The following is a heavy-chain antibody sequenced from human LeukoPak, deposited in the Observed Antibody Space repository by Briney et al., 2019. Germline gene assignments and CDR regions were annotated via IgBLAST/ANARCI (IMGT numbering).Heavy chain of an antibody. CDR1: GGSFSGYY. V-gene: IGHV4-34*01. CDR2: INHSGST. Sequence: SETLSLTCAVYGGSFSGYYWSWIRQPPGKGLEWIGEINHSGSTNYNPSLKSRVTTSVDTSKNQFSLKLSSVTAADTAVYYCARGAAYPLDYWGQGTLVTVSS. D-gene: IGHD6-25*01. J-gene: IGHJ4*02. CDR3: ARGAAYPLDY.